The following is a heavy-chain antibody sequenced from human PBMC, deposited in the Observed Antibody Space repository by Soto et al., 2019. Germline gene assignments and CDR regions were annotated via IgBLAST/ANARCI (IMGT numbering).Heavy chain of an antibody. V-gene: IGHV3-30*18. J-gene: IGHJ3*02. CDR1: GFTFSHYA. D-gene: IGHD1-1*01. CDR2: ISYDGGNE. CDR3: VKGGTTSAFSTFDI. Sequence: QVQLVESGGGVVQPGRSLRLSCAASGFTFSHYALHWVRQAPGKGLEWVAGISYDGGNEYYADSEKGRFIISRDSPKNTLYLQMNSLRPEDTAVYYCVKGGTTSAFSTFDIWGRGTVVTVSS.